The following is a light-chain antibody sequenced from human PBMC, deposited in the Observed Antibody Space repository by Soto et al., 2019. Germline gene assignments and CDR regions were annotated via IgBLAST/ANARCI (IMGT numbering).Light chain of an antibody. CDR3: SSYTSSSTPYV. Sequence: QSALTQPASVSGSPGQSITISCTGTSSDVGGYNYVSWYQQHPGKAPKLMIYEVSNRPSEVSNRFSGSKSGHTASLTISGLQAEDEADYYCSSYTSSSTPYVFGTGTKVTVL. CDR2: EVS. CDR1: SSDVGGYNY. V-gene: IGLV2-14*01. J-gene: IGLJ1*01.